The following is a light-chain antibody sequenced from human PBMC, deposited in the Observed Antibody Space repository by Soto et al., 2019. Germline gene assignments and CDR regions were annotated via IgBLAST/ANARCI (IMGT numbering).Light chain of an antibody. CDR1: SSDVGGYNY. Sequence: QSALTQPASVSGSPGQSITISCTGTSSDVGGYNYVSWFQQHPGKAPKLMIFEVSDWPSGISNRFSGSKSGNTASLTISGLQADDEADYYCSSYSSSSTLYVFGTGTKLTVL. CDR2: EVS. CDR3: SSYSSSSTLYV. V-gene: IGLV2-14*01. J-gene: IGLJ1*01.